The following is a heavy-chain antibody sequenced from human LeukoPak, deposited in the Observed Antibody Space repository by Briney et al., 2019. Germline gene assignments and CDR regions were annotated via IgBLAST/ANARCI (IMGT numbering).Heavy chain of an antibody. J-gene: IGHJ4*02. V-gene: IGHV3-7*01. D-gene: IGHD3-10*01. Sequence: PGGSLRLSCAASGFSSSNYWMGRVRQAPGKRPEWVANMNIDGSERYYADSVKGRFTISRDNAKNSLYLQMNSLRVEDMAVYYCARPMIRGIIINWGQGTLVTVSS. CDR1: GFSSSNYW. CDR3: ARPMIRGIIIN. CDR2: MNIDGSER.